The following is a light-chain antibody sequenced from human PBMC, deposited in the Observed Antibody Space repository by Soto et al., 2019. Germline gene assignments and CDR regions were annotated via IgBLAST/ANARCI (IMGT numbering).Light chain of an antibody. V-gene: IGKV1-9*01. CDR3: QQVTA. J-gene: IGKJ5*01. CDR1: QGNSNS. Sequence: DSRLTQSPIFLSASVGDRVTISCRASQGNSNSLAWYQQKPGAAPKLLIYGTSTLQTGVPSRFRGSGSGTQFTLTISSLQPEDFATYYCQQVTAFGQGTRLEIK. CDR2: GTS.